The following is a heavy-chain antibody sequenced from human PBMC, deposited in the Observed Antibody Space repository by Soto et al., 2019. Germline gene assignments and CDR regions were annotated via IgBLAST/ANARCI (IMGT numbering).Heavy chain of an antibody. V-gene: IGHV1-69*12. J-gene: IGHJ2*01. CDR2: VIPIFATA. CDR1: GGTFSTYT. Sequence: QVQLVQSGAEVKRPGSSVKVSCKASGGTFSTYTINWVRQAPGQGLEWMGGVIPIFATANYAQKFQDRVTITADEYTSTDYMELSSLRFEDTAVYYCARETDWYFDLWGRGTLVTVSS. CDR3: ARETDWYFDL.